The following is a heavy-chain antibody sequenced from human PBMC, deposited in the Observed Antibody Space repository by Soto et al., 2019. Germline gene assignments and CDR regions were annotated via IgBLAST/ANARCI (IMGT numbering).Heavy chain of an antibody. D-gene: IGHD6-13*01. V-gene: IGHV4-59*01. CDR3: ARAAYSSSSIGFDY. CDR1: GGSISSYY. J-gene: IGHJ4*02. CDR2: IYYSGST. Sequence: PSETLSLTCTVSGGSISSYYWSWIRQPPGKGLEWIGYIYYSGSTNYNPSLKSRVTISVDTSKNQFSLKLSSVTAADTAVYYCARAAYSSSSIGFDYWGQGTMVTVYS.